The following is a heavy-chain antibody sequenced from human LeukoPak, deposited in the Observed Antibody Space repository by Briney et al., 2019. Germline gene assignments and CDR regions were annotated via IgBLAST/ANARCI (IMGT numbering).Heavy chain of an antibody. CDR2: ICETNCNI. Sequence: ASGKVCCTASGSPFATFAVSLARQAPGPGLEWMGWICETNCNINYGQDLQGQLTLTEDTSTSTVYMESKSLRPDGTAGYYCASWVGAVGRRGASDWGQGTLVTVSS. J-gene: IGHJ4*02. CDR1: GSPFATFA. CDR3: ASWVGAVGRRGASD. D-gene: IGHD3-16*01. V-gene: IGHV1-18*01.